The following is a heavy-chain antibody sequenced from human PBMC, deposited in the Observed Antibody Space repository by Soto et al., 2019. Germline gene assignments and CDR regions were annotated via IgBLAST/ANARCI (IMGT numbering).Heavy chain of an antibody. CDR1: GFTFDDYA. J-gene: IGHJ4*02. CDR3: AIDIYEDIAVAAAAFDY. V-gene: IGHV3-9*01. D-gene: IGHD6-19*01. Sequence: EVQLVESGGGLVQPGRSLRLSCAASGFTFDDYAMHWVRQAPGKGLEWVSGISWNSGSIGYADSVKGRFTISRDNAKNSLYLQMNSLRAEDTALYYCAIDIYEDIAVAAAAFDYWGQGTLVTVSS. CDR2: ISWNSGSI.